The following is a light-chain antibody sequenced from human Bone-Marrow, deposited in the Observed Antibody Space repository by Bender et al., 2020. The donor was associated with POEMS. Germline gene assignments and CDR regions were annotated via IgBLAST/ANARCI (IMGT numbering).Light chain of an antibody. CDR1: DIRSES. J-gene: IGLJ3*02. Sequence: SSVLSQPPSVSVAPGQTARITCGGDDIRSESVNWYQQRPGQAPVVVVYDNTDRPSGIPARFSGSISGNTATLTIDGVEAGDEGEYYWQVWDRSSDHLVFGGGTRLTVL. V-gene: IGLV3-21*02. CDR2: DNT. CDR3: QVWDRSSDHLV.